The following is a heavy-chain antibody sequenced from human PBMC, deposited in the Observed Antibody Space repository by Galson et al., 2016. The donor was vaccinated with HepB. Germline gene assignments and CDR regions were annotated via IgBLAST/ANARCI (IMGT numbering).Heavy chain of an antibody. Sequence: SVKVSCKASGYTFRDYGISWVRQAPGQGLEWMGWINVYNGNIHYAESLQGRITLTTDTSTTTAYMELRGLTSDDTAVYYCARDVHESSAYYQVVEWFHAWGQGTLVAVTS. D-gene: IGHD3-22*01. V-gene: IGHV1-18*04. CDR1: GYTFRDYG. CDR3: ARDVHESSAYYQVVEWFHA. CDR2: INVYNGNI. J-gene: IGHJ5*02.